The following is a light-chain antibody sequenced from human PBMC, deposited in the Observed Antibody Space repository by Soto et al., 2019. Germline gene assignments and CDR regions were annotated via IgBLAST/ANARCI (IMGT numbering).Light chain of an antibody. Sequence: EIVLTQFPGTLSLSPGERATLSCRASQRVNLNYVAWYQQKLGQAPRLLIYGASSRATGIPDRFSGSGSGTDFTLTISRLEAEDFAVYYCQQYGTVRSYTFGQGTKLEIK. V-gene: IGKV3-20*01. CDR2: GAS. CDR3: QQYGTVRSYT. J-gene: IGKJ2*01. CDR1: QRVNLNY.